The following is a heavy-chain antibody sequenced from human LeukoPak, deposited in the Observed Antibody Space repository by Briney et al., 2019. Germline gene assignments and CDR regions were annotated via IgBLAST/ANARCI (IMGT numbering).Heavy chain of an antibody. CDR3: AYFGSSGS. J-gene: IGHJ3*01. V-gene: IGHV3-33*01. D-gene: IGHD3-22*01. Sequence: HAGGSLRLSCAASGFTFSSYGMPWVRQAPGKGLEWVALIWFDGSNKYYADSVKGRFTISRDNSKNTLYLRMNSLRAEDAAVYYCAYFGSSGSWGQGTMVTVSS. CDR2: IWFDGSNK. CDR1: GFTFSSYG.